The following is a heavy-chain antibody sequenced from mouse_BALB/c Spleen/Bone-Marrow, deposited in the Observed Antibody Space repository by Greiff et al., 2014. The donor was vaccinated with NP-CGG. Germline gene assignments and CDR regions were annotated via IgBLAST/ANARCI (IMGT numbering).Heavy chain of an antibody. V-gene: IGHV1S81*02. CDR3: ATLGD. D-gene: IGHD4-1*01. CDR2: IDPSNGRT. Sequence: QGELKGAGGELGEAGASVELACGTFWYTFFNYWVHWGRQRPGQGLEWIGEIDPSNGRTNCYEKFNSKATLTVDKSSSTAYMQLSSLTSEDSAVYYCATLGDWGQGTLVTVSA. CDR1: WYTFFNYW. J-gene: IGHJ3*01.